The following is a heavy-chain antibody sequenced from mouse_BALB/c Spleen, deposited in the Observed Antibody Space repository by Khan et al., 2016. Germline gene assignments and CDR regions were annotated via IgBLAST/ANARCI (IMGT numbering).Heavy chain of an antibody. Sequence: QVQLQQSGAELVRPGASVKLSCKASGYTFISYWMNWVKQRPGQGLEWIGMIDPSDSETHYNQIFKDKATLTGDKSSSQAYMPLSSLTSEDSAVYSCARDGNYAIDYWGQGTSVTVSS. D-gene: IGHD2-1*01. V-gene: IGHV1-61*01. CDR1: GYTFISYW. CDR3: ARDGNYAIDY. CDR2: IDPSDSET. J-gene: IGHJ4*01.